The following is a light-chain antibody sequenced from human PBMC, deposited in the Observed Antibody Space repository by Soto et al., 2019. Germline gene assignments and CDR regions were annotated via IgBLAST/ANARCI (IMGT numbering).Light chain of an antibody. J-gene: IGLJ1*01. V-gene: IGLV2-23*01. CDR2: EGN. CDR3: SSYAGDSAYV. Sequence: QSVLTQPASVSGSPGQSITISCTGTSSDVGSHNFVSWYQQHPGKAPRLMIYEGNKRPSGVSNRFSGSKSGNTASLAISGLQAEDEADYYCSSYAGDSAYVFGTGTKVTVL. CDR1: SSDVGSHNF.